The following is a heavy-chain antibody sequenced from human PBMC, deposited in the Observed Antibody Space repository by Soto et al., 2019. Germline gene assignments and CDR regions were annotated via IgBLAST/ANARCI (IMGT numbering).Heavy chain of an antibody. D-gene: IGHD4-17*01. V-gene: IGHV1-3*01. Sequence: EASVKVSCKASGYTFTSYAMHWVRQAPGQRLEWMGWINAGNGNTKYSQKFQGRVTITRDTSASTAYMELSSLRSEDTAVYYCSRDGTSYLYGDYVNYYYGMDVWGQGTTVTVSS. J-gene: IGHJ6*02. CDR3: SRDGTSYLYGDYVNYYYGMDV. CDR2: INAGNGNT. CDR1: GYTFTSYA.